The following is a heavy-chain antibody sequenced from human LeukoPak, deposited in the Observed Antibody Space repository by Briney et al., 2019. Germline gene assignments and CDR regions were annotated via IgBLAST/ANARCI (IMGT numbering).Heavy chain of an antibody. D-gene: IGHD6-19*01. CDR1: GFTFSGYW. CDR3: AKGYSSGWPFDY. V-gene: IGHV3-7*03. Sequence: GGSLRLSCAGSGFTFSGYWMSWVRPAPGKGLEWVANIKQDGSEKYYVDSVKGRFTISRGNAKNSLYLQMNSLRAEDTAVYYCAKGYSSGWPFDYWGQGTLVTVSS. CDR2: IKQDGSEK. J-gene: IGHJ4*02.